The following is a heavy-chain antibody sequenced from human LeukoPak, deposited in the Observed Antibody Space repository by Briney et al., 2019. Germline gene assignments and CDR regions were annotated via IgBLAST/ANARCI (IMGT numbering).Heavy chain of an antibody. D-gene: IGHD1-26*01. Sequence: PSGTLSLTCTVSGGSISSYYWSWTRQPPGKGLEWIGYIYYSGSTNYNPSLKSRVTISVDTSKNQFSLKLSSVTAADTAVYYCARDRRKLGLDYWGQGTLVTVSS. V-gene: IGHV4-59*01. CDR3: ARDRRKLGLDY. J-gene: IGHJ4*02. CDR1: GGSISSYY. CDR2: IYYSGST.